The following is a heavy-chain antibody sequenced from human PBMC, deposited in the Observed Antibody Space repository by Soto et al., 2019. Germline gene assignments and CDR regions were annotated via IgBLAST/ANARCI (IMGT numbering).Heavy chain of an antibody. CDR3: ANGGFTSSFHY. V-gene: IGHV3-23*01. CDR2: IRASGDST. J-gene: IGHJ4*02. Sequence: EVQLLESGGGLVQPGGSLRLSCAASGFTFRNYAMTWVRQAPGTGLEWVSTIRASGDSTYYADSVKGRISISRDNSKNTVYLPMNSLEAEETAVYFCANGGFTSSFHYLGQGSLVTVSS. CDR1: GFTFRNYA. D-gene: IGHD5-12*01.